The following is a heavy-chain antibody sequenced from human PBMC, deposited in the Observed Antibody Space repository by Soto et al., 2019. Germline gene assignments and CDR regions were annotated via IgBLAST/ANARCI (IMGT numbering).Heavy chain of an antibody. J-gene: IGHJ6*02. D-gene: IGHD6-6*01. V-gene: IGHV3-33*01. CDR1: GFTFSSYG. Sequence: VQLVESGGGVVQPGRSLRLSCAASGFTFSSYGMHWVRQAPGKGLEWVAVIWYDGSNKYYADSVKGRFTISRDNSKNTLYLQMNSLRAEDTAVYYCARDLGIAARISYGMDVWGQGTTVTVSS. CDR2: IWYDGSNK. CDR3: ARDLGIAARISYGMDV.